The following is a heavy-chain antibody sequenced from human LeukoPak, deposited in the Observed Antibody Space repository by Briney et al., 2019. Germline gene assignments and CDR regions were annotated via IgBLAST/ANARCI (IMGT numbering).Heavy chain of an antibody. CDR1: GFTFSSCG. Sequence: GRSLRLSCAASGFTFSSCGFHWVRQAPGKGLEWVAVIWYDGTHKYYADSVKGRLTISRDNSKNTVYLQMNSLRAEDTAVYYCVKDRGDGYRGFDYWGQGTLVTVSS. D-gene: IGHD5-24*01. CDR2: IWYDGTHK. CDR3: VKDRGDGYRGFDY. J-gene: IGHJ4*02. V-gene: IGHV3-33*06.